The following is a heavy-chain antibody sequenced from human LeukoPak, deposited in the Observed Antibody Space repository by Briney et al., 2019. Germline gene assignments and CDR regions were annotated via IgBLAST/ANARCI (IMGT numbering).Heavy chain of an antibody. V-gene: IGHV1-18*01. CDR1: GYTFTSYG. J-gene: IGHJ4*02. D-gene: IGHD6-13*01. CDR2: ISAYNGNT. CDR3: ARDPHGYSSSWNDY. Sequence: ASVKDSCKASGYTFTSYGISWVRQAPGQGLEWMGWISAYNGNTSYAQKLQGRVTITTDTSTSTAYMELRSLRSDDTAVYYCARDPHGYSSSWNDYWGQGTLVTVSS.